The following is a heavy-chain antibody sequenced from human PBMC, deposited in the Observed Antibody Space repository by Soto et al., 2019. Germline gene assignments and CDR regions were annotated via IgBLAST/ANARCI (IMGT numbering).Heavy chain of an antibody. V-gene: IGHV1-69*02. J-gene: IGHJ4*02. Sequence: ASVKVSCKASGGTFSSYTISWVRQAPGQGLEWMGRIIPILGIANYAQKFQGRVTITTDKSTSTAYMELRSLRSDDTAVYYCARGTVKRWLQFGNFDYWGQGTLVTVSS. CDR2: IIPILGIA. D-gene: IGHD5-12*01. CDR1: GGTFSSYT. CDR3: ARGTVKRWLQFGNFDY.